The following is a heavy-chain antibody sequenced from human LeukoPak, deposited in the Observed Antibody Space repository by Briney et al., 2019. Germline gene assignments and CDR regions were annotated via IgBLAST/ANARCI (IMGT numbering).Heavy chain of an antibody. CDR2: INHSGST. Sequence: SETLSLTCAVYGGPFSGYYWSWIRQPPGKGLEWIGEINHSGSTNYNPSLKSRVTISVDTSKNQFSLKLSSVTAADTAVYYCASRPGPFDYWGQGTLVTVSS. CDR3: ASRPGPFDY. V-gene: IGHV4-34*01. CDR1: GGPFSGYY. J-gene: IGHJ4*02.